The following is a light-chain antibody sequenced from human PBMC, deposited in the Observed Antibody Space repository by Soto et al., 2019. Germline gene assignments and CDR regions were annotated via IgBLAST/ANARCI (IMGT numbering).Light chain of an antibody. CDR3: QQCYSTTIT. V-gene: IGKV1-39*01. CDR2: AAS. Sequence: DIQMTQSPSSLSASGGDRVSITCRARQSISSYLNWYHQKPGKAPKLLIYAASSLQSGVPSRVNGSGSGTDFTLTISSLQPDDFANYYCQQCYSTTITFGQGTRREIK. CDR1: QSISSY. J-gene: IGKJ5*01.